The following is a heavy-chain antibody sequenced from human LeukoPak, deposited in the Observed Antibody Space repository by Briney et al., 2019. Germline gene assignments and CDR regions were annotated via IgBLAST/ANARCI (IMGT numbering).Heavy chain of an antibody. Sequence: GGSLRLSCAASGFTFSGFWMSWFRQAPTKGLEWVANIKYDGSDKPYVDSVKGRFTVSSDNANNSLYLQMNSLRAEDTAVYYCVRGGGSFDSWGQGTLVTVSS. CDR1: GFTFSGFW. J-gene: IGHJ4*02. V-gene: IGHV3-7*04. D-gene: IGHD3-16*01. CDR3: VRGGGSFDS. CDR2: IKYDGSDK.